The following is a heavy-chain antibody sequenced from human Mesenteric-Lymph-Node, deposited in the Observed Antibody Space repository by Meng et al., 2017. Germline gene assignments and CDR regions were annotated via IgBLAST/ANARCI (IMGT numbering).Heavy chain of an antibody. J-gene: IGHJ4*02. D-gene: IGHD6-19*01. CDR2: IYYSGST. Sequence: RQLQESGPGLVKPSETLSLTCTVSGGSISSSSYYWGWIRQPPGKGLEWIGSIYYSGSTYYNPSLKSRVTISVDKSKNQFSLKLSSVTAADTAVYYCASFPPPGKQWLVTDYWGQGTLVTVSS. V-gene: IGHV4-39*07. CDR1: GGSISSSSYY. CDR3: ASFPPPGKQWLVTDY.